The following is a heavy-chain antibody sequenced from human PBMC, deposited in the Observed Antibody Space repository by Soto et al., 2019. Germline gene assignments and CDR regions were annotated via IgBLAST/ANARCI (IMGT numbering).Heavy chain of an antibody. V-gene: IGHV3-23*04. CDR1: GFRFSSAA. Sequence: EVQLVESGGGFVQPGGSLGLSCAASGFRFSSAAMSWVRQAPGKGLEWISAISGAGDSPFYADSVKGRFTISRDNSKNALYLYLDSPRLEDTAVYFCAKGGDYVLDFDYWGQGTPVTVSS. J-gene: IGHJ4*02. CDR3: AKGGDYVLDFDY. CDR2: ISGAGDSP. D-gene: IGHD4-17*01.